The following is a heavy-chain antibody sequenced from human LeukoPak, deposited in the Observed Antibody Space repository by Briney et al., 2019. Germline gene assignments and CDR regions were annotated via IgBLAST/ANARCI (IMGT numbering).Heavy chain of an antibody. CDR1: GLSISNGYY. V-gene: IGHV4-38-2*02. CDR2: IYHSGST. Sequence: SETLSLTCSVSGLSISNGYYWGWIRQPPGKGLDWIGIIYHSGSTYYNPSLKSRVTMSVDTSKNQFSLKLSSVTAADTALYYCARRISGAWFDPWGQGTLVTVSS. CDR3: ARRISGAWFDP. D-gene: IGHD2-15*01. J-gene: IGHJ5*02.